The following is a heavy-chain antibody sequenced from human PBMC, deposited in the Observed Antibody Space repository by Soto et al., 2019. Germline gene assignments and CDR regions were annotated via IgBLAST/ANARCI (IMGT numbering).Heavy chain of an antibody. V-gene: IGHV1-2*02. CDR2: INPHSGGT. CDR1: CGPFRSYA. CDR3: ARDRGGYYHFDP. J-gene: IGHJ5*02. D-gene: IGHD3-22*01. Sequence: ALVEVFWKASCGPFRSYANTWVRQAPGTGREWMGCINPHSGGTNYAQKFQGRVTMTRDTSISTAYMEVRRLRSDDTAVYYCARDRGGYYHFDPWGQGALVTVSS.